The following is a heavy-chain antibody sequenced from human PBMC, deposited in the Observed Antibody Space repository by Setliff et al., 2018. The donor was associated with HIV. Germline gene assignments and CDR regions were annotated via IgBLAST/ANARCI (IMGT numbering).Heavy chain of an antibody. Sequence: ASVKVSCKASGYSFTDYYIHWVRQAPGQGLEWMGRINHKNGGTNYVQRFRDRVTMTRDTSISTVYMELSSLRSDDTAVYYCARTIPLAGSDMDLWGKGTTVTVSS. J-gene: IGHJ6*03. CDR3: ARTIPLAGSDMDL. D-gene: IGHD6-19*01. CDR2: INHKNGGT. CDR1: GYSFTDYY. V-gene: IGHV1-2*06.